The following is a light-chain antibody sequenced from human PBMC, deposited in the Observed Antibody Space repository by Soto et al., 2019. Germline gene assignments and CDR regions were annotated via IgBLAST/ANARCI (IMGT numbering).Light chain of an antibody. Sequence: DIQMTQSPPTLSSSVGDRVTLSCRASQSISRWVAWYQQKPGKAPKVVMYEASTLEGGFPTRFSGSGYGTEFTFTISDLKPGDFGTYYCQQYNSYPWTFGQGTKVEI. CDR2: EAS. J-gene: IGKJ1*01. V-gene: IGKV1-5*03. CDR3: QQYNSYPWT. CDR1: QSISRW.